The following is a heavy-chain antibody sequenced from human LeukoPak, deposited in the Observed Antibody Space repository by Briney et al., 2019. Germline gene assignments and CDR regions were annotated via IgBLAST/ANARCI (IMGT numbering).Heavy chain of an antibody. CDR3: ARVKWFGELWRGENWFDP. D-gene: IGHD3-10*01. Sequence: PGGCLRLSCAASGFTVSSYWMHWVRQAPGKGRGWVSRINSDGSSTSYADSVKGRFTISRDNAKHTLYLQMNSLRAEDTAVYYCARVKWFGELWRGENWFDPWGQGTMVTVSS. CDR2: INSDGSST. V-gene: IGHV3-74*01. CDR1: GFTVSSYW. J-gene: IGHJ5*02.